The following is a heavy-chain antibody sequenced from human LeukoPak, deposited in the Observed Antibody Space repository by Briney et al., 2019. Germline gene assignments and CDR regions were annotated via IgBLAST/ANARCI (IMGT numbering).Heavy chain of an antibody. CDR3: AKDPDYYDSSGPYFDY. Sequence: GGSLRLSCAASGFTFSSYGMHWVRQVPGKGLEWVAFIRYDGSNKYYADSVKGRFTISRDNSKNTLYLQMNSLRAEDTAVYYCAKDPDYYDSSGPYFDYWGQGTLVTASS. CDR2: IRYDGSNK. D-gene: IGHD3-22*01. V-gene: IGHV3-30*02. CDR1: GFTFSSYG. J-gene: IGHJ4*02.